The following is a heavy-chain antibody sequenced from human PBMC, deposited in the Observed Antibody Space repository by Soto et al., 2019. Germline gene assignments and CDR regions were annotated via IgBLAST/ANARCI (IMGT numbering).Heavy chain of an antibody. V-gene: IGHV3-23*01. CDR2: ISANVGGT. CDR1: GFIFNNYA. Sequence: GGSLRLSCAASGFIFNNYAMTWVRQGPGKGLEWVSAISANVGGTYYTDSVKGRFTTSRDNSKNMLYLQMNSLRAEDTAIYYCAKAPYSSSPEFDYWGQGALVTVSS. D-gene: IGHD6-6*01. CDR3: AKAPYSSSPEFDY. J-gene: IGHJ4*02.